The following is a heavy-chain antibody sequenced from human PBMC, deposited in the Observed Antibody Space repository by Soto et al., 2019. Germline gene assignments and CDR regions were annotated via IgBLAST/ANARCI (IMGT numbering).Heavy chain of an antibody. D-gene: IGHD2-2*01. V-gene: IGHV3-21*01. CDR1: GFTFSTYS. CDR3: ARGRSINTNMDY. Sequence: EVQLVESGGGLVKPGGSLRLSCAASGFTFSTYSMNWVRQAPGKGLEWVASISSSRGYICYADSVKGGFTISRDNAKNSLFLQMDSLRAEDTAVYYCARGRSINTNMDYWGQGTLVTVSS. CDR2: ISSSRGYI. J-gene: IGHJ4*02.